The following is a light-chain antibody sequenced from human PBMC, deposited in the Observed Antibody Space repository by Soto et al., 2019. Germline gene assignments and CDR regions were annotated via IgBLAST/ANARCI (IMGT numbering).Light chain of an antibody. CDR3: QQYYNWPRT. V-gene: IGKV3-20*01. CDR1: QSVSSSY. J-gene: IGKJ5*01. CDR2: GAS. Sequence: EIVLTQSPGTLSLSPGERATLSCRASQSVSSSYLAWYQQKPGQAPRLLIYGASSRATGIPDRFSGSGSGTDFTLTISRMETEDFAVYYCQQYYNWPRTFGQGTRLEIK.